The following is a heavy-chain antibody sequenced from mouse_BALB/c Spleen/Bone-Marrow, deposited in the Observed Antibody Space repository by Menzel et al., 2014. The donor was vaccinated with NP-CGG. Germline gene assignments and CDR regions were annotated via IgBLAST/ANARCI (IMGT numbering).Heavy chain of an antibody. J-gene: IGHJ1*01. D-gene: IGHD1-1*01. Sequence: EVQRVESGGGLVQPGGSLKLSCAASGFDFSRYWMSWVRQAPGKGLEWIGEINPDSNTINYTPSLKDKFTISRDNAKNTLYLQMSKVRSEDTALYYCARLNYYGNLFVWGAGTTVTVSS. V-gene: IGHV4-1*02. CDR1: GFDFSRYW. CDR2: INPDSNTI. CDR3: ARLNYYGNLFV.